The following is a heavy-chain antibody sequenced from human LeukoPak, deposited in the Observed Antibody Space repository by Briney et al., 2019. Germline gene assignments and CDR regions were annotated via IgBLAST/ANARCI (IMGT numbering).Heavy chain of an antibody. V-gene: IGHV3-15*01. J-gene: IGHJ4*02. D-gene: IGHD5-12*01. Sequence: GGSLRLSCAASGFTFSNAWMSWVRQAPGKGLEWVGRIKSKTDGGTTDYAAPVKGRFTISRDGSKNTLYLQMNSLKIEDTAVYYCTTEWLPRKYYFDYWGQGTLVTVSS. CDR1: GFTFSNAW. CDR2: IKSKTDGGTT. CDR3: TTEWLPRKYYFDY.